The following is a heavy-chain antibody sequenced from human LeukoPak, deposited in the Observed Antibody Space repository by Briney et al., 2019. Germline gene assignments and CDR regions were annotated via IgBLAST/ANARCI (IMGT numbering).Heavy chain of an antibody. J-gene: IGHJ4*02. CDR2: IYYSGST. CDR1: GDSISTFY. V-gene: IGHV4-39*07. CDR3: ARGREMTTVTTLFDY. Sequence: PSETLSLTCTVFGDSISTFYWSWIRQPPGKGLEWIGSIYYSGSTYYNPSLKSRVTISVDTSKNQFSLKLSSVTAADTAVYYCARGREMTTVTTLFDYWGQGTLVTVSS. D-gene: IGHD4-17*01.